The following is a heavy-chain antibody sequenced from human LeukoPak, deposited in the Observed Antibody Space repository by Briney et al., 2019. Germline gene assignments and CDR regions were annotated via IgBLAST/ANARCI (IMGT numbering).Heavy chain of an antibody. CDR3: ARERLSPGKGFDY. D-gene: IGHD4-23*01. Sequence: ASVKVSCKASGYTFTDHYIHWVRQAPGQGLEWMGWVNPNSGGTSYAQKFQGRVTMTRDTSINTVFMELSSLRSNDAAIYYCARERLSPGKGFDYWGQGTLVTVSS. V-gene: IGHV1-2*02. CDR2: VNPNSGGT. CDR1: GYTFTDHY. J-gene: IGHJ4*02.